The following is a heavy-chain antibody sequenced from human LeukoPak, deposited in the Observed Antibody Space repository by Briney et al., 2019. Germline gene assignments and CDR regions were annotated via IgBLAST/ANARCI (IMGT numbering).Heavy chain of an antibody. CDR3: ARERNYYDTGGYLYS. D-gene: IGHD3-22*01. J-gene: IGHJ4*02. CDR1: GFTFSSYA. Sequence: GGSLRLSCAASGFTFSSYAMSWVRQAPGKGLEWVAVISFDGSNRYYADSVKGRFTISRDNSKNTLYLQMNSLRAEDTAVYFCARERNYYDTGGYLYSWGQGTLVTVSS. CDR2: ISFDGSNR. V-gene: IGHV3-30-3*01.